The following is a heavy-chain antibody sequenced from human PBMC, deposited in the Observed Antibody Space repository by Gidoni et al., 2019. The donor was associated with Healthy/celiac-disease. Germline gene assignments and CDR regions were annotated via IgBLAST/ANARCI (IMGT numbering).Heavy chain of an antibody. CDR3: ARGAGAAVAGEYFDY. Sequence: QVQLVESGGGVVQPGRALRLSCAAAGVTCSSYAMHWVRQAPGKGLEWVAVISYDGSNKSYADSVKGRFTISRDNSKTTLYLQMNSLRAEDTAVYYCARGAGAAVAGEYFDYWGQGTLVTVSS. V-gene: IGHV3-30*01. J-gene: IGHJ4*02. CDR2: ISYDGSNK. D-gene: IGHD6-19*01. CDR1: GVTCSSYA.